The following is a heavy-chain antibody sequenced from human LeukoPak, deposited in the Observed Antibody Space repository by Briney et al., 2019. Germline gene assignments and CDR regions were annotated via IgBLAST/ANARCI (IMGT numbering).Heavy chain of an antibody. J-gene: IGHJ4*02. CDR2: ISGRGGST. Sequence: GGSLRLSCAASGFSFSSYAMSWVRQAPRKGLEWVSAISGRGGSTYYADSVKSRFTISRDNSKNTLYLQMNSLRAEDTAVYYCAKDRGSGWPQFDYWGQGNLVTVSS. D-gene: IGHD6-19*01. V-gene: IGHV3-23*01. CDR3: AKDRGSGWPQFDY. CDR1: GFSFSSYA.